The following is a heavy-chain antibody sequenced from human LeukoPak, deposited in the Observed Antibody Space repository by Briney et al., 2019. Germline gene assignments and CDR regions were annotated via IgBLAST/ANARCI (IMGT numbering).Heavy chain of an antibody. CDR3: ARLIAAAGTNRLDY. CDR2: ISSSSSYI. V-gene: IGHV3-21*01. Sequence: GGSLRLSCAASGFTFSSNSMNWVRQAPGKGLEWVSSISSSSSYIYYAGSVKGRFTISRDNAKNSLYLQMNSLRAEDTAVYYCARLIAAAGTNRLDYWGQGTLVTVSS. CDR1: GFTFSSNS. D-gene: IGHD6-13*01. J-gene: IGHJ4*02.